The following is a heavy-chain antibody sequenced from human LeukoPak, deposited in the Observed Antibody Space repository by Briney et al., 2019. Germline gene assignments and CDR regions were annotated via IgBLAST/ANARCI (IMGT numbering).Heavy chain of an antibody. J-gene: IGHJ4*02. CDR3: ATSDDSSGSD. V-gene: IGHV3-7*01. CDR2: INLDGSVR. CDR1: GFTLSGYW. D-gene: IGHD3-22*01. Sequence: QPGGSLRLSCAASGFTLSGYWMSWVRQAPGKGLEWVANINLDGSVRHYVDSARGRFTISRDNAKNSLYLQMNSLRAEDTALYYCATSDDSSGSDWGQGTLVTVSS.